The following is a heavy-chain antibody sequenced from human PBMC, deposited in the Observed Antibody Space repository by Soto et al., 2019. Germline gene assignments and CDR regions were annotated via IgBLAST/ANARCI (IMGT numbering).Heavy chain of an antibody. J-gene: IGHJ5*02. CDR2: ISAYNGNT. CDR1: GYTFTSYG. D-gene: IGHD2-15*01. Sequence: QVQLVQSGAEVKKPGASVKVSCKASGYTFTSYGISWVRQAPGQGLEWMGWISAYNGNTNYAQKLQGRVTMTTDTSTSTAYMELRSLRSDDTAVSYCARVDIVVVVAADNWFDPWGQGTLVTVSS. V-gene: IGHV1-18*01. CDR3: ARVDIVVVVAADNWFDP.